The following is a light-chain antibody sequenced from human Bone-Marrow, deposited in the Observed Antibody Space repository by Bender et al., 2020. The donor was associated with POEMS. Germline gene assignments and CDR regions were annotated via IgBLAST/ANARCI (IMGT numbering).Light chain of an antibody. CDR1: ALPNKY. V-gene: IGLV3-10*01. J-gene: IGLJ2*01. CDR2: EDN. CDR3: YSTDSSFPHIAV. Sequence: SYELTQPPSVSVSPGQTARITCSGDALPNKYTYWYQQRSGQAPVLVIYEDNKRPSGIPGRFSGSSSGTMATLTISGAQVEDEADYFCYSTDSSFPHIAVFGGGTKLTVV.